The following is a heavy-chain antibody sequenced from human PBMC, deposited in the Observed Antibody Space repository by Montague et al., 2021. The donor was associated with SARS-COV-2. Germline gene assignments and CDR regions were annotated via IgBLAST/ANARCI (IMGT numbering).Heavy chain of an antibody. CDR1: GFSLSTSGMC. D-gene: IGHD3-9*01. CDR3: ARMPYDILTCSGYYGMDV. Sequence: PALVKPTQTLTLTCTFSGFSLSTSGMCVSWIRQPPGKALEWLALINWDDDKYYSTSLKTRLTISKDTSKNQVVLTMTNMDPVDTATYYCARMPYDILTCSGYYGMDVWGQGTTVTVSS. CDR2: INWDDDK. J-gene: IGHJ6*02. V-gene: IGHV2-70*01.